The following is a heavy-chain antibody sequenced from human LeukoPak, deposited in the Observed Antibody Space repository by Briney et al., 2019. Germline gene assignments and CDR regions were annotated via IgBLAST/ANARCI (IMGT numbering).Heavy chain of an antibody. Sequence: ASVKVSCKASGGTFSSYAISWVRQAPGQGLEWMGGIIPIFGTANYAQKFQGRVTITADESTSTAYMELSSLRSEDTAVYYCARDRGDYDILTGYRYYYYGMDVWGQGTTVTVSS. J-gene: IGHJ6*02. CDR1: GGTFSSYA. V-gene: IGHV1-69*13. D-gene: IGHD3-9*01. CDR3: ARDRGDYDILTGYRYYYYGMDV. CDR2: IIPIFGTA.